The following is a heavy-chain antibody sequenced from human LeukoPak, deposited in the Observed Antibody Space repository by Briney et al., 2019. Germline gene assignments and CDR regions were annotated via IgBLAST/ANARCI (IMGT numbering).Heavy chain of an antibody. CDR2: IRYDGSNK. J-gene: IGHJ4*02. CDR1: RFTLSCYG. D-gene: IGHD5-12*01. V-gene: IGHV3-30*02. Sequence: PRRSLRPFFEARRFTLSCYGMHWVRQDTGKGLEWVAFIRYDGSNKYYADSVKGRFTISRDNSKNTLYLQMNSLRAEDTAVYYCARGPSGYHNTGGQGTLVTVSS. CDR3: ARGPSGYHNT.